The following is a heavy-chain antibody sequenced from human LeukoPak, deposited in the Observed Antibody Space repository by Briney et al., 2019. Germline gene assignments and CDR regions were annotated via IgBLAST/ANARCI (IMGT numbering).Heavy chain of an antibody. V-gene: IGHV4-39*01. J-gene: IGHJ4*02. CDR1: GGSISSSSYY. CDR3: ASGALQTPFDY. Sequence: SETLSLTCTVSGGSISSSSYYWGWIRQPPGKGLEWIGSIYYSGSTYYNPSLKSRVTISVDTSKNQFSLKLSSVTAADTAVYYCASGALQTPFDYWGQGTLVTVSS. D-gene: IGHD1-1*01. CDR2: IYYSGST.